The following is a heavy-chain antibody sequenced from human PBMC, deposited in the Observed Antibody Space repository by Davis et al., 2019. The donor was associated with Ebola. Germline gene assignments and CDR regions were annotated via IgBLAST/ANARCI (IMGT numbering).Heavy chain of an antibody. CDR2: IIPILGAT. CDR3: ARSFSSTFVGWFDP. J-gene: IGHJ5*02. Sequence: SVKVSCKASGYTFTSFGITWVRQAPGQGLEWMGGIIPILGATNYAQSFQGRVTITADESTSTAYMELSSLRSEDTAVYYCARSFSSTFVGWFDPWGQGTLVTVSS. V-gene: IGHV1-69*13. CDR1: GYTFTSFG. D-gene: IGHD6-13*01.